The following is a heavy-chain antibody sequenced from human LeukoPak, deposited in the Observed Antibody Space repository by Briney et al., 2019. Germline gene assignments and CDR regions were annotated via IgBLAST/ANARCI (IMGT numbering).Heavy chain of an antibody. CDR2: IRSKANSYAT. J-gene: IGHJ4*02. V-gene: IGHV3-73*01. CDR1: GFTFSGSA. Sequence: PGGSLRLPCAASGFTFSGSAMHWVRQASGKGLEGVGRIRSKANSYATAYAASVKGRFTISRDDSKNTAYLQMNSLKTEDTAVYYFTRPSDDYVWGSYRGLDYWGQGTLVTVSS. CDR3: TRPSDDYVWGSYRGLDY. D-gene: IGHD3-16*02.